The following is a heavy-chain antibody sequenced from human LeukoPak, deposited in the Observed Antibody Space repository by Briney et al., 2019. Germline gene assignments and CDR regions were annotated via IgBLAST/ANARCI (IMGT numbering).Heavy chain of an antibody. CDR2: IFYSGTT. D-gene: IGHD2-2*01. J-gene: IGHJ5*02. CDR1: GGSISSHY. V-gene: IGHV4-59*11. CDR3: ARFTVPAAITGGWFDP. Sequence: SETLSLTCTVSGGSISSHYWSWIRQPPGKGLEWIGYIFYSGTTNYNPSLKSRVTISIDTSKNQFSLKPSSVTAADTAVYYCARFTVPAAITGGWFDPWGQGTLVTVSS.